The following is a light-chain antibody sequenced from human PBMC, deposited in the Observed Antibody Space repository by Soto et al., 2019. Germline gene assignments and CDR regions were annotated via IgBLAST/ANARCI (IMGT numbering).Light chain of an antibody. CDR1: SSDIGGYNF. CDR2: EGA. J-gene: IGLJ3*02. Sequence: QSVLTQPASVSGSPGQSITISCTGTSSDIGGYNFVSWYQQYPGTAPKLVIYEGAKRPPEVSNRFSGSKSGNTASLSISGLQAEDEADFYCSSYAGSSTLVFGGGTKVTVL. CDR3: SSYAGSSTLV. V-gene: IGLV2-23*01.